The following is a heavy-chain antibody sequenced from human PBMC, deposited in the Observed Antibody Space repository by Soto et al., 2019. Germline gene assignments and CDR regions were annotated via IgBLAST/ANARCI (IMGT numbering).Heavy chain of an antibody. CDR2: INHSGST. V-gene: IGHV4-34*01. D-gene: IGHD1-7*01. J-gene: IGHJ3*02. CDR3: ARNYGHAFDI. CDR1: GGSFSGYY. Sequence: SETLSLTCAVYGGSFSGYYWTWIRQPPGTGLEWIGEINHSGSTNYNPSLKSRVTISVDTSKNQFSLKLTSVTAADTAVYYCARNYGHAFDIWGQGTMVTVSS.